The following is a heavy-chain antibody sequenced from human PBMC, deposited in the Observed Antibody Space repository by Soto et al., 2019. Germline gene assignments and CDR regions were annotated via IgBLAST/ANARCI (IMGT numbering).Heavy chain of an antibody. Sequence: QVQLQESGPGLVKPSETLSLTCTVSGGSISSYYWSWIRQPAGRGLEWIGRIYTSGSTNYNPSLKSRVTMSVDTSKNQFSLKLSSVTAADTAVYYCARDLALYYYDSSGKPGAFDIWGQGTMVTVSS. CDR3: ARDLALYYYDSSGKPGAFDI. CDR1: GGSISSYY. CDR2: IYTSGST. V-gene: IGHV4-4*07. J-gene: IGHJ3*02. D-gene: IGHD3-22*01.